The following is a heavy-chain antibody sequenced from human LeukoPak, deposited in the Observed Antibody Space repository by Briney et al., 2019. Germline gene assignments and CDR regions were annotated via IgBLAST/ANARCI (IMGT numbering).Heavy chain of an antibody. V-gene: IGHV6-1*01. Sequence: SQTLSLTCDISGDSVSRNNGAWNWIRPSPSGGLEWLGRTYYRYKWYNDYAGSLNGRITISPDTSKNQFSLHLNSVTPEDTAVYYCARDLGNTGWYTFDYWGQGILVTVSS. D-gene: IGHD6-19*01. CDR2: TYYRYKWYN. CDR1: GDSVSRNNGA. CDR3: ARDLGNTGWYTFDY. J-gene: IGHJ4*02.